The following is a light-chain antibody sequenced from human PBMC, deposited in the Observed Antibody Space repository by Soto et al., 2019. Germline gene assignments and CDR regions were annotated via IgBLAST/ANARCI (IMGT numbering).Light chain of an antibody. J-gene: IGKJ1*01. CDR3: LQVYSFPRT. CDR2: AAS. Sequence: DIQMTQSPSSVSASIGDRFTITCGASQDIGRRLAWFQQKPGKAPKYLIQAASSLQGGVPSTFSGSGSGTDFTLTINTLHPEDFATYYCLQVYSFPRTFGQGTKVDIK. V-gene: IGKV1-12*01. CDR1: QDIGRR.